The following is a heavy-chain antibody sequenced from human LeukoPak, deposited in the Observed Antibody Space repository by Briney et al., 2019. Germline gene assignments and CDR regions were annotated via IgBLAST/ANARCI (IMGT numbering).Heavy chain of an antibody. CDR3: AKELVGYSGSYEEFFDY. CDR1: GFTFSSYA. V-gene: IGHV3-23*01. D-gene: IGHD1-26*01. Sequence: GGSLRLSCAASGFTFSSYAMSWVRQAPGKGLEWVSVISGSGGSTYYADSVKGRFTISRDNSKNTLYLQMNSLRAEDTAVYYCAKELVGYSGSYEEFFDYWGQGTLVTVSS. CDR2: ISGSGGST. J-gene: IGHJ4*02.